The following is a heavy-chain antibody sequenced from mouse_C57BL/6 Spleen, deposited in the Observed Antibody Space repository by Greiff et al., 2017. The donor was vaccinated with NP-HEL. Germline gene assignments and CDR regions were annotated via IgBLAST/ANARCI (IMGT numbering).Heavy chain of an antibody. Sequence: QVQLQQPGAELVKPGASVKLSCKASGYTFTSYWMHWVKQRPGQGLEWIGMIHPNSGSTNYTEKFKSKATLTVDKSSSTAYMQISSLTSEESAVYYCARCYGSRSYFDYWGQGTTLTVSS. CDR2: IHPNSGST. D-gene: IGHD1-1*01. CDR1: GYTFTSYW. CDR3: ARCYGSRSYFDY. V-gene: IGHV1-64*01. J-gene: IGHJ2*01.